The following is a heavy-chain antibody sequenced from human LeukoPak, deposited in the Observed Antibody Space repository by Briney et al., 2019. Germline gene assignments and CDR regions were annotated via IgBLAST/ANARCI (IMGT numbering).Heavy chain of an antibody. J-gene: IGHJ4*02. CDR2: ICHDWSHK. CDR3: AREIFGSGSSPDF. Sequence: PGGALRLSCASSGFSFNTYAMHWVRQAPGQGLEWVALICHDWSHKFYSNSVRGRFTISRDNSKNTVYLQMNNLRPEDTAVYYCAREIFGSGSSPDFWGQGTLVTASS. D-gene: IGHD3-10*01. V-gene: IGHV3-33*01. CDR1: GFSFNTYA.